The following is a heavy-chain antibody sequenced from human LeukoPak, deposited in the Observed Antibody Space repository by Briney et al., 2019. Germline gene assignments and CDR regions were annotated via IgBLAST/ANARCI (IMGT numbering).Heavy chain of an antibody. CDR2: ISYDGRSK. J-gene: IGHJ4*02. CDR3: ARPIMVRGVIDY. V-gene: IGHV3-30*03. Sequence: GGSLRLSCAASGFTFSSYGMHWVRQAPGKGLEWVAGISYDGRSKEYVDSVKGRFTISRDNSKNTLYLQMNSLRAEDTAVFYCARPIMVRGVIDYWGQGTLVTVSS. D-gene: IGHD3-10*01. CDR1: GFTFSSYG.